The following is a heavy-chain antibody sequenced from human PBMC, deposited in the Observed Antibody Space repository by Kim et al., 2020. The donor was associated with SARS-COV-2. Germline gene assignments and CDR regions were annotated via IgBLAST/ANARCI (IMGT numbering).Heavy chain of an antibody. CDR2: IYSGGSST. Sequence: GGSLRLSCAASGFTFSSYAMSWVRQAPGKGLEWVSVIYSGGSSTYYADSVKGRFTISRDNSRNTLSLQMSSLRVEDTAVYYCAKTNWNRVWFYPWGPGTL. J-gene: IGHJ5*02. CDR1: GFTFSSYA. V-gene: IGHV3-23*03. CDR3: AKTNWNRVWFYP. D-gene: IGHD1-20*01.